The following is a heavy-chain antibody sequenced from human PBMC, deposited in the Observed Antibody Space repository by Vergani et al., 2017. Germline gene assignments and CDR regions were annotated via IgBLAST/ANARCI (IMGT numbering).Heavy chain of an antibody. CDR2: INHSGST. V-gene: IGHV4-34*01. Sequence: QVQLQQWGAGLLKPSETLSLTCAVYGGSFSGYYWSWIRQPPGKGLGWIGEINHSGSTNYNPSLQSRVTISVDTSKNQFSLTLSSVTAADTAVYYCARDNPGLDTAMDRTYYYYCMDVWGKGTTVTVSS. D-gene: IGHD5-18*01. CDR1: GGSFSGYY. J-gene: IGHJ6*03. CDR3: ARDNPGLDTAMDRTYYYYCMDV.